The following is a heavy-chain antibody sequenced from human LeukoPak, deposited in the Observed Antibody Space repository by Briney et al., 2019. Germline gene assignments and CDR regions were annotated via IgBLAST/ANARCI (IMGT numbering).Heavy chain of an antibody. V-gene: IGHV3-7*01. J-gene: IGHJ4*02. D-gene: IGHD3-10*01. CDR3: ARDYGSGSYPEDYFDY. Sequence: GGSLGLSCAASGFTFSSYWMSWVRQAPGKGLEWVANIKQDGSEKYYVDSVKGRFTISRDNAKNSLYLQMNSLRAEDTAVYYCARDYGSGSYPEDYFDYWGQGTLVTVSS. CDR1: GFTFSSYW. CDR2: IKQDGSEK.